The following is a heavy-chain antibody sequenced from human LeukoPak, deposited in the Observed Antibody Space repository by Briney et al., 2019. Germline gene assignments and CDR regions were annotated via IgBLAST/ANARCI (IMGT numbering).Heavy chain of an antibody. Sequence: PGGSLRLSCAASGFTFSSYWINWVRQAPGKGLEWVSVIYSGGSTYYADSVKGRFTISRDNSKNTLYLQMNSLRAEDTAVYYCARVRHDYGVLDYWGQGTLVTVSS. J-gene: IGHJ4*02. CDR3: ARVRHDYGVLDY. D-gene: IGHD4-17*01. CDR1: GFTFSSYW. CDR2: IYSGGST. V-gene: IGHV3-53*01.